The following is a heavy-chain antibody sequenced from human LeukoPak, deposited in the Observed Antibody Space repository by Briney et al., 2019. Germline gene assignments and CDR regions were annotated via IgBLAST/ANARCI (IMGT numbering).Heavy chain of an antibody. Sequence: SQTLSLICTVSGGSISSGSYYWSWIRQPAGKGLEWIGRIYTSGSTNYNPTLKSRVTISVDTSKNQFSLKLSSVTAADTAVYYCARDYVYGYSYGFYYYYMDVWGKGTTVTVSS. CDR1: GGSISSGSYY. CDR2: IYTSGST. J-gene: IGHJ6*03. CDR3: ARDYVYGYSYGFYYYYMDV. V-gene: IGHV4-61*02. D-gene: IGHD5-18*01.